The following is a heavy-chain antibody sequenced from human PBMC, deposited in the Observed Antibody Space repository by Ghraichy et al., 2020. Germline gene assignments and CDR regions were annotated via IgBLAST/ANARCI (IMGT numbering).Heavy chain of an antibody. D-gene: IGHD3-16*01. Sequence: GESLNISCAASGFTFSSYAMSWVRQAPGKGLEWVSGISGSGGSLYYVDSVKGRFTISRDNSQNTLYLQMDSLRAEDTAVYYCAKDYDYVWGSHRDWGQGTLVTVSA. CDR3: AKDYDYVWGSHRD. CDR2: ISGSGGSL. J-gene: IGHJ4*02. V-gene: IGHV3-23*01. CDR1: GFTFSSYA.